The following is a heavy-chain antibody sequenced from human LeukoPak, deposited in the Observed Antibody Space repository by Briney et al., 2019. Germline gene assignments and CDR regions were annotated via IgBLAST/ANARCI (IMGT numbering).Heavy chain of an antibody. Sequence: SETLSLTCNVSGASLSSYYWGWIRQSPGKGLEWLGYISDTGKTDYNPSLKSRGTLSLDMSKNQFSLRLTSVTAADTAVYYCVTGYYEPFDNWGQGTLGLVSS. V-gene: IGHV4-59*01. CDR2: ISDTGKT. J-gene: IGHJ4*02. CDR1: GASLSSYY. D-gene: IGHD3-3*01. CDR3: VTGYYEPFDN.